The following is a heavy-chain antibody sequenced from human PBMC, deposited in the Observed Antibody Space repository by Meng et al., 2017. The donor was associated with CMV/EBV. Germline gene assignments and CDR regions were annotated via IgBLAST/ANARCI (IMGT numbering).Heavy chain of an antibody. CDR1: GFTFSSYG. CDR3: AKQGYDFWSGSFDY. D-gene: IGHD3-3*01. Sequence: QVQLVEAGGGVVQPGGFLGLSCAASGFTFSSYGMHWVRQAPGKGLEWVAFIRYDGSNKYYADSVKGRFTISRDNSKNTLYLQMNSLRAEDTAVYYCAKQGYDFWSGSFDYWGQGTLVTVSS. CDR2: IRYDGSNK. J-gene: IGHJ4*02. V-gene: IGHV3-30*02.